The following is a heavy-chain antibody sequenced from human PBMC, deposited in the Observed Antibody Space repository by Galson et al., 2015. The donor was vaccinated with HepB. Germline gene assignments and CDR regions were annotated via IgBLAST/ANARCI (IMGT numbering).Heavy chain of an antibody. Sequence: LRLSCAVSEFNFSYYNMNWVRQAPGKGLEWVSYISSSSSAIFYADSVKGRFNISRDNAKNSLYLQMKSLSDEDTAVYYCARGTVVTSYDAFDIWGQGTKVIVSS. V-gene: IGHV3-48*02. CDR2: ISSSSSAI. CDR1: EFNFSYYN. CDR3: ARGTVVTSYDAFDI. J-gene: IGHJ3*02. D-gene: IGHD4-23*01.